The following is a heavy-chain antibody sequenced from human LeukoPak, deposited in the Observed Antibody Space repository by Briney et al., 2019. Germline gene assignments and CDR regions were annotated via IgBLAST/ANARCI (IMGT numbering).Heavy chain of an antibody. V-gene: IGHV3-30*02. J-gene: IGHJ6*03. CDR1: GFTFSSYG. Sequence: GGSLRLSCAASGFTFSSYGMHWVRQAPGKGLEWVAFIRYDGSNKYHADSVKGRFTISRDNSKNTLYLQMNSLRAEDTAVYYCAKDQLLASSYYYYMDVWGKGTTVTISS. D-gene: IGHD3-3*01. CDR2: IRYDGSNK. CDR3: AKDQLLASSYYYYMDV.